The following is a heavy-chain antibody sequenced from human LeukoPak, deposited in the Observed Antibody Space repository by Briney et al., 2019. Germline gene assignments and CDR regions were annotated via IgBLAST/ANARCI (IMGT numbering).Heavy chain of an antibody. Sequence: ETLSLTCTVSGGSISSYYWSWIRQPPGKGLEWIGYIYYSGSTNYNPSLKSRVTISVDTSKNQFSLKLSSVTAADTAVYYCARDHIAAGLGYWGQGTLVTVSS. V-gene: IGHV4-59*01. J-gene: IGHJ4*02. CDR1: GGSISSYY. D-gene: IGHD6-13*01. CDR3: ARDHIAAGLGY. CDR2: IYYSGST.